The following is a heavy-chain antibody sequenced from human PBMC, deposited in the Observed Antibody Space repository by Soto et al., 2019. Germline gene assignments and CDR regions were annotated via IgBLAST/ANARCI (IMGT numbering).Heavy chain of an antibody. J-gene: IGHJ5*02. CDR2: ISISSSTR. CDR1: GFTFSSYV. Sequence: GGSLRLSCAASGFTFSSYVINWVRQAPGKGLEWVSYISISSSTRYYADSVRGRFTMTTATSTNTVFLELRSLKSYDTAIYYCARDSLRGYDSSGFSSWGQGPMVTVSS. V-gene: IGHV3-48*01. D-gene: IGHD3-22*01. CDR3: ARDSLRGYDSSGFSS.